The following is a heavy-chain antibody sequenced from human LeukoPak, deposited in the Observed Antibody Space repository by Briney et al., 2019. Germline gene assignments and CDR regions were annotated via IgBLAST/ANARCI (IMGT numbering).Heavy chain of an antibody. CDR2: ISGSGGST. CDR3: AKTEGLRYFDWLPPPGRFGMDV. J-gene: IGHJ6*02. D-gene: IGHD3-9*01. CDR1: GLTFSSYA. Sequence: GGSLRLSCAASGLTFSSYAMSWVRQAPGKGLEWVSAISGSGGSTYYADSVKGRFTISGDNSKNTLYLQMNSLRAEDTAVYYCAKTEGLRYFDWLPPPGRFGMDVWGQGTTVTVSS. V-gene: IGHV3-23*01.